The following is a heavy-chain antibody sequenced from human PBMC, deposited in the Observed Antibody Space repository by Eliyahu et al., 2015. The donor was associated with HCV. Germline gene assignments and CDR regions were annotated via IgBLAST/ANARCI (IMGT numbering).Heavy chain of an antibody. J-gene: IGHJ3*02. CDR3: ARGNNFAFDI. CDR1: GGSXSGYY. CDR2: INHSGST. Sequence: QVQLQQWGAGLLKPSETLSLTCAVYGGSXSGYYWSWIRQPPGKGLEWIGEINHSGSTNYNPSLKSRVTISVDTSKNQFSLKLSSVTAADTAVYYCARGNNFAFDIWGQGTMVTVSS. D-gene: IGHD2/OR15-2a*01. V-gene: IGHV4-34*01.